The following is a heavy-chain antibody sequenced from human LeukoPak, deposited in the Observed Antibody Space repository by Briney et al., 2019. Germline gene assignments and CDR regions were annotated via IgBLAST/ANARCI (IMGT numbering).Heavy chain of an antibody. Sequence: PGGSLRLSCVGSGFTFGSYSMNWVRHAPGKGLEWVSYIGHTGSITDYADSVKGRFTNSRDNAKNSLYLQMNTLRAEDTAVYYCVRDGAVVTSGSYPWRYFQYWGQGTLVTVSS. V-gene: IGHV3-48*04. D-gene: IGHD3-10*01. J-gene: IGHJ1*01. CDR3: VRDGAVVTSGSYPWRYFQY. CDR1: GFTFGSYS. CDR2: IGHTGSIT.